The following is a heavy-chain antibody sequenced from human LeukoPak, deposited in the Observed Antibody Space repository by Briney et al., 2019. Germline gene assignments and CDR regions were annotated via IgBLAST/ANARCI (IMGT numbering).Heavy chain of an antibody. CDR1: RFTLSSYE. D-gene: IGHD5-12*01. Sequence: GGSLRLSCAASRFTLSSYEINWVRQAPGEGLKWVSYISSGGSTTYYADSVKGRFTISRDNSKNTVYLQMNSLRAEDTAVYYCARGGKSAFYYGKDVWGQGTTVTVSS. CDR2: ISSGGSTT. CDR3: ARGGKSAFYYGKDV. J-gene: IGHJ6*02. V-gene: IGHV3-48*03.